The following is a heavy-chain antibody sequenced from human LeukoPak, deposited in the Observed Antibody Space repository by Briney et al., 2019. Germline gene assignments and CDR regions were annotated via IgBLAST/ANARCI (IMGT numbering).Heavy chain of an antibody. J-gene: IGHJ4*02. D-gene: IGHD3-22*01. Sequence: ASVKVSYKASGYTFTSYGISWVRQAPGQGLEWMGWISAYNGNTNYAQKLQGRVTMTTDTSTSTAYMELRSLRSDDTAVYYCARDVAYYYDSSGYSLWDYWGQGTLVTVSS. CDR1: GYTFTSYG. CDR3: ARDVAYYYDSSGYSLWDY. CDR2: ISAYNGNT. V-gene: IGHV1-18*01.